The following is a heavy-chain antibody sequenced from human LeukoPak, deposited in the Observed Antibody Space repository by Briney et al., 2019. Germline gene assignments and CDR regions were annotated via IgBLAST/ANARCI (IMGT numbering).Heavy chain of an antibody. CDR2: IYYSGST. J-gene: IGHJ5*02. D-gene: IGHD1/OR15-1a*01. Sequence: SETLSLTCTVSGGSISSSIYYWGWIRQPPGKGLEWIGSIYYSGSTYYNPSLKSRVTISVDTSKNQFSLKLSSVTAADTAVYYCARVGTGTTTWFDPWGQGTLVTVSS. CDR3: ARVGTGTTTWFDP. CDR1: GGSISSSIYY. V-gene: IGHV4-39*07.